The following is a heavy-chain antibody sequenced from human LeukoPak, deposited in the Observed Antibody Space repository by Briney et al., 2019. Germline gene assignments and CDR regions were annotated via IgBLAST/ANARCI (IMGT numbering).Heavy chain of an antibody. D-gene: IGHD2-2*02. CDR2: ITSSSSTI. V-gene: IGHV3-48*01. Sequence: GGSLSLSCAASGFTFSSYSISWVRQAPGKGLEWISYITSSSSTIHYADSVKGRFTISRDNAKNSLYLQMNSLRAEDTAVYYCARTRRGYNMNVGGKGTTVSVSS. CDR3: ARTRRGYNMNV. J-gene: IGHJ6*03. CDR1: GFTFSSYS.